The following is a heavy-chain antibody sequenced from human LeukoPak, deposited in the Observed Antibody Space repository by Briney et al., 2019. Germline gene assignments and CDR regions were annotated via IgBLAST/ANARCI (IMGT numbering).Heavy chain of an antibody. D-gene: IGHD2-2*01. Sequence: ASVKVSCTASGYTFTSYGISWVRQAPGQGLEWMGWISAYNGNTNYAQKLQGRVTMTTDTSTSTAYMELRSLRSDDTAVYYCARDRCSSTSCYPNWFDPWGQGTLVTVSS. V-gene: IGHV1-18*01. CDR1: GYTFTSYG. J-gene: IGHJ5*02. CDR3: ARDRCSSTSCYPNWFDP. CDR2: ISAYNGNT.